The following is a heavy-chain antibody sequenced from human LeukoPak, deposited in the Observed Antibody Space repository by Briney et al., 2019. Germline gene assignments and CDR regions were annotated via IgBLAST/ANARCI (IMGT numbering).Heavy chain of an antibody. V-gene: IGHV1-2*02. CDR2: INPNSGGT. CDR1: GYTFTGYY. Sequence: ASVKVSCKASGYTFTGYYMHWVRQAPGQGREWMGWINPNSGGTNYAQKFQGRVTMTRDTSISTAYMELSRLRSDDTAVYYCARGYGSGSYPRFDPWGQGTLVTVSS. CDR3: ARGYGSGSYPRFDP. D-gene: IGHD3-10*01. J-gene: IGHJ5*02.